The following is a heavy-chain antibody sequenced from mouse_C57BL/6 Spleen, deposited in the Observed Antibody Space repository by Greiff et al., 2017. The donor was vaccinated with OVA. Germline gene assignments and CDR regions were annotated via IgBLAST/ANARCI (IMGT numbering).Heavy chain of an antibody. Sequence: QVTLKVSGPGILQPSQTLSLTCSFSGFSLSTSGMGLGWLRQPPGMGLEWLVHTWWDDDKYYNPALKSRLTNSKDTSKNQVFLKIANVDTADTATYYCARIENSAMDYWGQGTSVTVSS. CDR3: ARIENSAMDY. V-gene: IGHV8-8*01. J-gene: IGHJ4*01. CDR2: TWWDDDK. CDR1: GFSLSTSGMG.